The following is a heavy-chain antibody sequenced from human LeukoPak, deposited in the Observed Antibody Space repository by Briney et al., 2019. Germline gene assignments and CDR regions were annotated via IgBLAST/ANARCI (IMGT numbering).Heavy chain of an antibody. CDR1: GFAFSSYV. V-gene: IGHV3-23*01. Sequence: PGGSLRLSCGVSGFAFSSYVMSWVRQAPGNGLEWVSAIDSNGVTAQYADSVKGRFTTSRDNSKNTLYLQLSSLRVEDTAVYYCAKGDDFLADYRYRFDYWGQGTLVTVSS. D-gene: IGHD3-9*01. J-gene: IGHJ4*02. CDR3: AKGDDFLADYRYRFDY. CDR2: IDSNGVTA.